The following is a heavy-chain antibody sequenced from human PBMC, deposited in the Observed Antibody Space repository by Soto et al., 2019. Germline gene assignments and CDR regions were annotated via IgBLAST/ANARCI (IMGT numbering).Heavy chain of an antibody. V-gene: IGHV4-59*08. J-gene: IGHJ5*02. Sequence: SETLSLTCAVSGGSSGRYYWSWVRQPPGKGLEWIGYIYYSGSTNYNPSLKSRVIISVDTSKNQFSLKLSSVTAADTAVYYCARYGSGSSVWFDPWGQGTLVTVSS. CDR3: ARYGSGSSVWFDP. D-gene: IGHD3-10*01. CDR1: GGSSGRYY. CDR2: IYYSGST.